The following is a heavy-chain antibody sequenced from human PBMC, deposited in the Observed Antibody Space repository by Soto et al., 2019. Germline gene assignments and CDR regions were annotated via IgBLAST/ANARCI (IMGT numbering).Heavy chain of an antibody. Sequence: PGGSLRLSCAASGFTFSSYGMHWVRQAPGKRLEWVALIWFDGSDKYYTESVKGRFTISRDNSKSTLYLQMNSLRAEDTAVYYCARLYCSASSCYSVGAFDIRGQGTMVTVSS. J-gene: IGHJ3*02. CDR2: IWFDGSDK. V-gene: IGHV3-33*01. CDR1: GFTFSSYG. CDR3: ARLYCSASSCYSVGAFDI. D-gene: IGHD2-15*01.